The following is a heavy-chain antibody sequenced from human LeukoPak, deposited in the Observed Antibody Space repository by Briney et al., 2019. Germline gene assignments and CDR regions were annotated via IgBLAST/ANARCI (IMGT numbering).Heavy chain of an antibody. D-gene: IGHD2-2*02. Sequence: GGSLRLSCTASGFTSGDYAMSWFRQAPGKGLEWVGFIRSKAYGGTTEYAASVKGRFTISRDDSKSIAYLQMNSLKTEDTAVYYCTSTHCSSTICYIGWFDPWGQGTLVTVSS. CDR3: TSTHCSSTICYIGWFDP. J-gene: IGHJ5*02. V-gene: IGHV3-49*03. CDR1: GFTSGDYA. CDR2: IRSKAYGGTT.